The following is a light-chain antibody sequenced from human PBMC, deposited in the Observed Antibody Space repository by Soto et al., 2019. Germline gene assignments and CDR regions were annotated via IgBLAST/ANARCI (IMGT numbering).Light chain of an antibody. CDR2: GIS. J-gene: IGLJ1*01. Sequence: QSVLTQPASVSGSPGQSITISCTGTSGDVGGYNYVSWYQQHPGKAPKLVIHGISNRPSGISERFSGSRSGNTASLTISGPQPEDEADYFCSSYSNTATPGVFGTGTKVTVL. V-gene: IGLV2-14*01. CDR1: SGDVGGYNY. CDR3: SSYSNTATPGV.